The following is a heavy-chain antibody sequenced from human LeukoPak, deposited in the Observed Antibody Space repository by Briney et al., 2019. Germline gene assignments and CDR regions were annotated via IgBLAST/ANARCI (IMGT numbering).Heavy chain of an antibody. D-gene: IGHD6-13*01. CDR3: AKGSTQGYSSSCHLDY. V-gene: IGHV3-23*01. J-gene: IGHJ4*02. CDR2: ISGSGGST. Sequence: PGGSLRLSCAASGFTFSSYAMSWVRQAPGKGLEWVSAISGSGGSTYYADSVKGRFTISRDSSTDTLYLQMNSLKADDTALYYCAKGSTQGYSSSCHLDYWGQGTLVTVSS. CDR1: GFTFSSYA.